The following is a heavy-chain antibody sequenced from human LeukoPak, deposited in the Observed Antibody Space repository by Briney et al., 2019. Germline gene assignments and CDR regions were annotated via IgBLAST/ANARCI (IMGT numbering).Heavy chain of an antibody. V-gene: IGHV4-34*01. Sequence: SSETLSLTCAVYGGSFSGYYWSWIRQPPGKGLEWIGEISHSGSTNYNPSLKSRVTISVDTSKNQFSLKLSSVTAADTAVYYCARGLYYDILTGYGSYYFDYWGQGTLVTVSS. CDR2: ISHSGST. CDR1: GGSFSGYY. CDR3: ARGLYYDILTGYGSYYFDY. J-gene: IGHJ4*02. D-gene: IGHD3-9*01.